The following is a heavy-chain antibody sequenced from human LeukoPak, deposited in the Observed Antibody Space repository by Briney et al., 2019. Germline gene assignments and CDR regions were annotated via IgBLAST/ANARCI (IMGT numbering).Heavy chain of an antibody. CDR2: IYPSGST. CDR3: ARGWLQPSAFDI. D-gene: IGHD5-24*01. V-gene: IGHV4-38-2*01. CDR1: GGSFSGYY. J-gene: IGHJ3*02. Sequence: PSETLSLTCAVYGGSFSGYYWGWIRQPPGKGLEWIGSIYPSGSTYYNPSLKSRVTISVDTSKNQFSLKLSSVTAADTAVHYCARGWLQPSAFDIWGQGTMVTVSS.